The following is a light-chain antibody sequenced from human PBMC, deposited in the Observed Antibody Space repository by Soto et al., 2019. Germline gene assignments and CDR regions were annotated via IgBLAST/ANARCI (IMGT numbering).Light chain of an antibody. Sequence: EIVLTQSPGTLSLSPGERATRCCRASQSVTSNYLAWYQQKPGQAPRLLIFGASIRATGIPDRFSGSGSGTEFTLTISSLQSEDFAVYYCQQYNNWPITFGQGTRLEIK. V-gene: IGKV3D-15*01. CDR3: QQYNNWPIT. CDR1: QSVTSN. CDR2: GAS. J-gene: IGKJ5*01.